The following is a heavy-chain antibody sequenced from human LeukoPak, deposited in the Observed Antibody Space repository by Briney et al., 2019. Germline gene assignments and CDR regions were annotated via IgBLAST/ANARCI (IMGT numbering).Heavy chain of an antibody. CDR1: GYTFTSYG. J-gene: IGHJ4*02. CDR3: ARGAKIDY. Sequence: ASVKVSCKASGYTFTSYGISWVRQAPGQGLEWMGWINPNSGGTNYAQKFQGRVTMTRDTSISTAYMELSSLRSDDTAVYYCARGAKIDYWGQGTLVTVSS. CDR2: INPNSGGT. V-gene: IGHV1-2*02.